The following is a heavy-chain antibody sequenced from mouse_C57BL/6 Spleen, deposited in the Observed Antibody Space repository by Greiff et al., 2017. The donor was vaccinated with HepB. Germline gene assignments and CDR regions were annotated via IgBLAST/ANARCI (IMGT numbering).Heavy chain of an antibody. CDR1: GFTFSDYY. CDR2: INYDGSST. J-gene: IGHJ3*01. D-gene: IGHD1-1*02. CDR3: AGDLYGGLAY. V-gene: IGHV5-16*01. Sequence: EVKLMESEGGLVQPGSSMKLSCTASGFTFSDYYMAWVRQVPEKGLEWVANINYDGSSTYYLDSLKSRFIISRDNAKNNLYLQMSSLKSEDTATYYCAGDLYGGLAYWGQGTLVTVSA.